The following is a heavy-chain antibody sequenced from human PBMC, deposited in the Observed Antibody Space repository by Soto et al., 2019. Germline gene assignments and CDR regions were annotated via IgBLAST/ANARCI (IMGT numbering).Heavy chain of an antibody. J-gene: IGHJ4*02. Sequence: SETLSLTCAVYGGSFSGYYWSWIRQPPGKGLEWIGEINHSGSTNYNPSLKSRVTISVDKSKNQFSLKLSSVTAADTAVYYCARAAAGTFDYWGQGTLVTVSS. CDR3: ARAAAGTFDY. D-gene: IGHD6-13*01. CDR2: INHSGST. V-gene: IGHV4-34*01. CDR1: GGSFSGYY.